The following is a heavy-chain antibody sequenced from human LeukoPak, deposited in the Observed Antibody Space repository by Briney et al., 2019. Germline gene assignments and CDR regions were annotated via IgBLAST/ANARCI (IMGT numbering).Heavy chain of an antibody. J-gene: IGHJ6*03. Sequence: SETLSLTCTVSGYSISSGYYWGWIRQPPGKGLEWIGSIYHSGSTYYNPSLKSRVTISVDTSKNQFSLKLSSVTAADTAVYYCARHSSSSAYYMDVWGKGTTATVSS. CDR1: GYSISSGYY. CDR3: ARHSSSSAYYMDV. V-gene: IGHV4-38-2*02. D-gene: IGHD6-13*01. CDR2: IYHSGST.